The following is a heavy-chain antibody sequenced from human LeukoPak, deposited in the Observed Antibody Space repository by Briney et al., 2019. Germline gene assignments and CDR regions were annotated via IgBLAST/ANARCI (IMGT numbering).Heavy chain of an antibody. J-gene: IGHJ4*02. D-gene: IGHD6-19*01. CDR3: ARDGRGWYEALDY. V-gene: IGHV1-18*04. Sequence: ASVKVSCKASAYTFTDYYIHWVRQAPGQGLEWMGWISAYNGNTNYAQKLQGRVTMTTDTSTSTAYMELRSLRSDDTAVYYCARDGRGWYEALDYRGQGTLVTVSS. CDR2: ISAYNGNT. CDR1: AYTFTDYY.